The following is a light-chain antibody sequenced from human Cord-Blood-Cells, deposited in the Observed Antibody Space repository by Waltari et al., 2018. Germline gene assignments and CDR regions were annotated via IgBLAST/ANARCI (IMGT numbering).Light chain of an antibody. J-gene: IGLJ3*02. CDR2: YDD. V-gene: IGLV1-36*01. CDR1: SSNLGNNP. Sequence: QSVLTQPPSVSEAPRPRVTISCSGRSSNLGNNPVNWYQQLPGKAPKLLIYYDDLLPSGVSDRFSGSKSGTSASLAISGLQSEDEADYYCAAWDDSLNGPVFGGGTKLTVL. CDR3: AAWDDSLNGPV.